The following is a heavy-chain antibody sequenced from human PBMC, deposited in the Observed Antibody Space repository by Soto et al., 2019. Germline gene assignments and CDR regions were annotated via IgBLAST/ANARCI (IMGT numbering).Heavy chain of an antibody. Sequence: ASVKVSCKASGYTFTSYGISWVRQAPGQGLEWMGWISAYNGNTNYAQKLQGRVTITTYTSTSTAYMELRSLRSEDTAVYYCARSESPYSSHIMGAFDIWGQGTMVTVSS. D-gene: IGHD6-13*01. V-gene: IGHV1-18*01. CDR1: GYTFTSYG. CDR3: ARSESPYSSHIMGAFDI. CDR2: ISAYNGNT. J-gene: IGHJ3*02.